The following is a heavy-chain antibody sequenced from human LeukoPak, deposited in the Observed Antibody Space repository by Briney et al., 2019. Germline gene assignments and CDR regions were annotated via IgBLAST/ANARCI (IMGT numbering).Heavy chain of an antibody. CDR2: VSYDGGDK. J-gene: IGHJ4*02. CDR3: VREVAAGTD. CDR1: GVSLSGYSFISDA. V-gene: IGHV3-30*09. D-gene: IGHD6-13*01. Sequence: GGSLRLSCAASGVSLSGYSFISDAMHWVRQAPGEGLEWVAVVSYDGGDKNYADSVKGRFAISRDNSKNILYLQMNSLRAEDTAVYYCVREVAAGTDWGQGTLVTVSS.